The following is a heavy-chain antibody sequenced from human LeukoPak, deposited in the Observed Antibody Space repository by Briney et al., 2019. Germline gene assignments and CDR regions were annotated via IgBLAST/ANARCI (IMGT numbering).Heavy chain of an antibody. D-gene: IGHD6-13*01. CDR3: ARYSSSLESFDY. V-gene: IGHV3-13*01. CDR2: IGTAGDT. Sequence: GGSLRLSCAASGFTFSSYDMHWVRQATGKGLEWVSAIGTAGDTYYPGSVKGRFTISRENAKNSLYLQMNSLRAGDTAVYYCARYSSSLESFDYWGQGTLVTVSS. CDR1: GFTFSSYD. J-gene: IGHJ4*02.